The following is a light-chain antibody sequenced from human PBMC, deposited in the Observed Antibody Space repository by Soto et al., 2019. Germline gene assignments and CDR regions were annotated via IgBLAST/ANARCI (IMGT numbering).Light chain of an antibody. V-gene: IGLV2-23*01. CDR2: EGS. CDR3: CSYAGSDTPYV. J-gene: IGLJ1*01. CDR1: SSDVGRYSL. Sequence: QSVLTQPPSVCGSPGQSITISCTGTSSDVGRYSLVSWYQQHPGKAPKLMIYEGSNRPSGVSNRFSGSKSANTASLTISGLQAEGEADYSCCSYAGSDTPYVFGTGTKVTVL.